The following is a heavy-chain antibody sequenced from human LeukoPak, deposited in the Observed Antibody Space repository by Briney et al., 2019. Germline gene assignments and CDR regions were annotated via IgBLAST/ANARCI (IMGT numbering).Heavy chain of an antibody. CDR3: ARGWSGDREFRDAFDI. J-gene: IGHJ3*02. Sequence: LVKVSCKASGGTFSTYAISWVRQAPGQGLEWMGGIIPLFGTPNYAQKFQGRVTITTDESTNTAYMELSSLKSEDTAVFYCARGWSGDREFRDAFDIWGQGTMVTVSS. V-gene: IGHV1-69*05. D-gene: IGHD3-3*01. CDR2: IIPLFGTP. CDR1: GGTFSTYA.